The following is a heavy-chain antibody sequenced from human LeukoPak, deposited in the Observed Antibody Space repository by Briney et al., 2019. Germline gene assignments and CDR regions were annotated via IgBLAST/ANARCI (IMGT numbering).Heavy chain of an antibody. CDR1: GYTFTGYY. V-gene: IGHV1-2*02. CDR3: ARSHQTYYYDSSGYPDY. J-gene: IGHJ4*02. CDR2: INPNSGGT. Sequence: ASVKVSCKASGYTFTGYYMHWVRQAPGQGLEWMGWINPNSGGTNYAQKFQGRVTMTGDTSISTAYTELSRLRSDDTAVYYCARSHQTYYYDSSGYPDYWGQGTLVTVSS. D-gene: IGHD3-22*01.